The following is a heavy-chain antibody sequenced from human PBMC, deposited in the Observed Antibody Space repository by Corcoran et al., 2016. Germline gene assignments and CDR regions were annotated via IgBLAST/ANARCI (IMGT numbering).Heavy chain of an antibody. CDR3: ASHKKTGQRGYYYYYGMDV. CDR1: GGSISSSSYY. CDR2: IYYSGST. J-gene: IGHJ6*02. D-gene: IGHD3-10*01. V-gene: IGHV4-39*01. Sequence: QLQLQESGPGLVKPSETLSLTCTVSGGSISSSSYYWGWIRQPPGKGLEWIGSIYYSGSTYYNPSLKGRVTISVDTSKNQFSLKLSSVTAADTAVYYCASHKKTGQRGYYYYYGMDVWGQGTTVTVSS.